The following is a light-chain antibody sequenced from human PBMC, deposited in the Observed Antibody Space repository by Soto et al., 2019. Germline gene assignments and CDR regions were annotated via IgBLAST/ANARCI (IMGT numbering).Light chain of an antibody. V-gene: IGLV2-11*01. CDR2: DVT. J-gene: IGLJ1*01. CDR3: CSNSATYTFV. CDR1: SSDVGGYNC. Sequence: QSVLTQPRSVSGSPGQSVTISCTGTSSDVGGYNCVSWYQQHPGKAPQLIIYDVTQRPSGVPDRCSGSKSGNTASLSISGLQAEDEAHYYCCSNSATYTFVCGTGTKVTVL.